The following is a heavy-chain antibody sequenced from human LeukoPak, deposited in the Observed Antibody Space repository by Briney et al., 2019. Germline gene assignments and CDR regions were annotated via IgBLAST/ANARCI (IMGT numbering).Heavy chain of an antibody. CDR1: GYTFTSYG. D-gene: IGHD6-13*01. J-gene: IGHJ6*02. CDR3: ARGYRSRYGMDV. V-gene: IGHV1-18*01. CDR2: ISAYNGNT. Sequence: ASVKVSCKASGYTFTSYGSSWVRQAPGQGLEWMGWISAYNGNTNYAQQLQGRLTMTTDTSTSTAYMELRSLRSDDTAVYYCARGYRSRYGMDVWGQGTTVTVSS.